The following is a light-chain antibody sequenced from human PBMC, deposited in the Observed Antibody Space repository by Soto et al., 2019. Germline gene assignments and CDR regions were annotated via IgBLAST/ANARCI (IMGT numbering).Light chain of an antibody. Sequence: QSALTQPPSASGSPGQSVTISCTGTSSDVGGYNYVSWYQQHPGKAPKLMIYGVTKRPSGVPDRFSGSKSGNTASLTVSGLQAEDEADYYCSSYAGSNNPWVFGTGTKVTVL. CDR2: GVT. CDR1: SSDVGGYNY. J-gene: IGLJ1*01. V-gene: IGLV2-8*01. CDR3: SSYAGSNNPWV.